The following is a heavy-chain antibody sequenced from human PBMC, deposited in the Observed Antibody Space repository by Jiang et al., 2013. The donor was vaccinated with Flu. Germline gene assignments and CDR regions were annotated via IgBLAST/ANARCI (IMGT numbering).Heavy chain of an antibody. CDR3: ATVFYDSSGYNMNWFDP. J-gene: IGHJ5*02. V-gene: IGHV1-24*01. CDR2: FDPEDGET. Sequence: SGAEVKKPGASVKVSCKVSGYTLTELSMHWVRQAPGKGLEWMGGFDPEDGETIYAQKFQGRVTMTEDTSTDTAYMELSSLRSEDTAVYYCATVFYDSSGYNMNWFDPWGPGNPGHRLL. CDR1: GYTLTELS. D-gene: IGHD3-22*01.